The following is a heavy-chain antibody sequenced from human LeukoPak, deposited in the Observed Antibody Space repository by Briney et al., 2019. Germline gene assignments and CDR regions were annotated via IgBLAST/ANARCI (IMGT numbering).Heavy chain of an antibody. J-gene: IGHJ4*02. D-gene: IGHD3-22*01. CDR2: ISGSGGST. CDR3: AKDQTTMIVVVIGYDY. V-gene: IGHV3-23*01. Sequence: GGSLRLSCAASGFTFSSYAMSWVRQAPGKGLEWVSAISGSGGSTYYADSVKGRFTISRDNSKNTLYLQMNSLRAEDTAVYYCAKDQTTMIVVVIGYDYWGQGTLVTVSS. CDR1: GFTFSSYA.